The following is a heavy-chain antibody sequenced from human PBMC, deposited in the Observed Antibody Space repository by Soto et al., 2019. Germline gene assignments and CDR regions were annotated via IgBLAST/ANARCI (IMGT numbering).Heavy chain of an antibody. J-gene: IGHJ5*02. V-gene: IGHV4-39*01. CDR1: GGSISSSSYY. D-gene: IGHD2-2*01. Sequence: SETLSLTCTVSGGSISSSSYYWGWIRQPPGKGLEWIGSIYYSGSTYYNPSLKSRVTISVDTSRNQFSLKLSSVTAADTAVYYCARWLRGYCSSTSCYGNWFDPWGQGTLVTVSS. CDR3: ARWLRGYCSSTSCYGNWFDP. CDR2: IYYSGST.